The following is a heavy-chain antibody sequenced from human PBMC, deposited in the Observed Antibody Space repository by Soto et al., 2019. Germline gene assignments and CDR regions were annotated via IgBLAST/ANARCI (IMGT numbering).Heavy chain of an antibody. Sequence: HPGGSLRLSCAASGSTFSAYDMHWVRQTTGKGLEWVSAIGAADDPYYLGSVKGRFTISRENAKNSLYLQMNSLRAEDTAVYYCARAYSGRLPRRADYYFAMDVWGQGTTVTVSS. CDR1: GSTFSAYD. J-gene: IGHJ6*02. D-gene: IGHD2-15*01. CDR3: ARAYSGRLPRRADYYFAMDV. CDR2: IGAADDP. V-gene: IGHV3-13*05.